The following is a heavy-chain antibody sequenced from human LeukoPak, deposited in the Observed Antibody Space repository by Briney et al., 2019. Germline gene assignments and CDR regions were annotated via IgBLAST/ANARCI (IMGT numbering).Heavy chain of an antibody. CDR2: IIPIFGTA. CDR3: ARDKGYSGYDSLGGYYYGMDV. Sequence: ASVKVSCKASGGTFSSNAISWVRQAPGQGLEWMRGIIPIFGTANYAQKFQGRVTITADKSTSTAYMELSSLRSEDTAVYYCARDKGYSGYDSLGGYYYGMDVWGKGTTVTVSS. D-gene: IGHD5-12*01. J-gene: IGHJ6*04. CDR1: GGTFSSNA. V-gene: IGHV1-69*06.